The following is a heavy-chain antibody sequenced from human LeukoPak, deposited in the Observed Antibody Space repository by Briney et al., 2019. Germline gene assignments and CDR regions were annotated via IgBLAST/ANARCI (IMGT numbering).Heavy chain of an antibody. Sequence: SETLSLTCVLYGGSSSGYYWSWIRQPPGKGLEWIGSIYYSGSTYYNPSLKSRVTISVDTSKNQFSLKLSSVTAADTAVYYCARDGTTTVTTISWGQGTLVTVSS. CDR1: GGSSSGYY. V-gene: IGHV4-34*01. J-gene: IGHJ4*02. CDR2: IYYSGST. D-gene: IGHD4-17*01. CDR3: ARDGTTTVTTIS.